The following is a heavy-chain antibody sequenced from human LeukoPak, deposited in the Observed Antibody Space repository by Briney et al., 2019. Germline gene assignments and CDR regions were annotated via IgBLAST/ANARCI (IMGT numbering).Heavy chain of an antibody. Sequence: GGSLRLSCAASGFTSSSYAMSWVRQAPGKGLEWVSAISGSGGSTYYADSVKGRFTISRDNSKNTLYLQMNSLRAEDTAVYYCAKSGPLLYYYYGMDVWGQGTTVTVSS. CDR1: GFTSSSYA. D-gene: IGHD3-10*01. V-gene: IGHV3-23*01. CDR3: AKSGPLLYYYYGMDV. J-gene: IGHJ6*02. CDR2: ISGSGGST.